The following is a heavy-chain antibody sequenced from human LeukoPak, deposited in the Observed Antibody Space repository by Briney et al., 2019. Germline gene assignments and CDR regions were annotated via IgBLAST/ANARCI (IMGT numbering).Heavy chain of an antibody. J-gene: IGHJ6*02. D-gene: IGHD6-13*01. Sequence: GASVKVSCKASGYTFTSYGISWVRQAPGQGLEWMGWISAYNGNKTYAQKLQGRVTMTTDTSTSTAYMELKSLRSDDTAVYYCAIDLPTRTEQQLVRSYYYYGMDVWGQGITVTVSS. CDR3: AIDLPTRTEQQLVRSYYYYGMDV. CDR1: GYTFTSYG. CDR2: ISAYNGNK. V-gene: IGHV1-18*01.